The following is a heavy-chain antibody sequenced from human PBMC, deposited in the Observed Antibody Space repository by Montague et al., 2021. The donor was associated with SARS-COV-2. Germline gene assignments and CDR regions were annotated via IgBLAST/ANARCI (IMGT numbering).Heavy chain of an antibody. Sequence: SETLSLTCSVSGGSISDYYWNWIRQPPGKGLEWIGYIYYNTGNTNYNPYLQSRVTISLDTSKNQFSLNLRSVTAADTAVYYCARISGITSWYYDYWGQGTLVTVSS. CDR2: IYYNTGNT. J-gene: IGHJ4*02. CDR1: GGSISDYY. D-gene: IGHD1-14*01. CDR3: ARISGITSWYYDY. V-gene: IGHV4-59*01.